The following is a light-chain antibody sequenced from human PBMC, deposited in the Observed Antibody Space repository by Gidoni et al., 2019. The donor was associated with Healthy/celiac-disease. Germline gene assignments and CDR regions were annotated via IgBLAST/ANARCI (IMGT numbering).Light chain of an antibody. V-gene: IGLV1-47*01. Sequence: QSVLTQPPSASGTPGQSVTISCSGSSSNIGRNYVYWYQQLPGPAPKLLIYRNNQRPSGVPDRFSGSKSGTSASLAISGLRSEDEADYYCAAWDDSLSGLFFGTGTKVTVL. CDR2: RNN. CDR1: SSNIGRNY. J-gene: IGLJ1*01. CDR3: AAWDDSLSGLF.